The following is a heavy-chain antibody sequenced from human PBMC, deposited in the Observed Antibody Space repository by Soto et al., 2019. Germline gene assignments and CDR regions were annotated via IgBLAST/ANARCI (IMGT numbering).Heavy chain of an antibody. D-gene: IGHD2-21*01. CDR1: GFTFSNYW. CDR2: DNNDGTDT. V-gene: IGHV3-74*03. Sequence: EVQLVESGGGLVQPGGSLRLSCAASGFTFSNYWMYWVRQAPGKGLVWVSRDNNDGTDTTHADSVKGRFTISRDNAENTLYLQMNSLRAEDTAVYYCARGGLQHALDVWGQGSTVTVSS. CDR3: ARGGLQHALDV. J-gene: IGHJ6*02.